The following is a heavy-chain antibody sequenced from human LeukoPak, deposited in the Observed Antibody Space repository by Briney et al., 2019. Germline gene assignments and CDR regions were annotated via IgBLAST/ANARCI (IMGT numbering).Heavy chain of an antibody. CDR3: AKIFHTDGYYLGEHLFDA. CDR1: GFTFRSHA. Sequence: GGSLRLSCAASGFTFRSHAMHWVRQAPGKGLEWVAFISWDGTKKSYGDSVKGRFTTSRDNSKSTLYLQMNSLRAEDTAIYYCAKIFHTDGYYLGEHLFDAWGQGTLVTVSS. CDR2: ISWDGTKK. J-gene: IGHJ5*02. V-gene: IGHV3-30-3*02. D-gene: IGHD3-22*01.